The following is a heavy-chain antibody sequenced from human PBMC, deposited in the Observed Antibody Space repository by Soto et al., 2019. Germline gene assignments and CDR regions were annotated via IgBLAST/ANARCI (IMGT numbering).Heavy chain of an antibody. J-gene: IGHJ3*02. CDR2: MNPNSGNT. CDR3: ASPAPNYDFCSGYSFHI. V-gene: IGHV1-8*01. Sequence: QVQLVQSGAEVKKPGASVKVSCKASGYTFTSYDINWVRQATGQGLEWMGWMNPNSGNTGYAQKFQGTVTMTRNTSISTAFMELSSLRSDATAVYYCASPAPNYDFCSGYSFHIWCQGTIVTFSS. D-gene: IGHD3-3*01. CDR1: GYTFTSYD.